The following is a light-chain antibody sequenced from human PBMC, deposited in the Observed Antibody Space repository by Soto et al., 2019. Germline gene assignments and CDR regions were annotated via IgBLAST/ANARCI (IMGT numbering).Light chain of an antibody. CDR3: QRRSNWSRT. J-gene: IGKJ5*01. Sequence: IVLTQSPATLSLSPGERATLSCMASQYVSSFLAWYKQKAGQAPRLLSYDASNRATGIPARFSGSGSGTDFTLTISSLEPEDFEVYYCQRRSNWSRTFGQGTRLEIK. CDR2: DAS. V-gene: IGKV3-11*01. CDR1: QYVSSF.